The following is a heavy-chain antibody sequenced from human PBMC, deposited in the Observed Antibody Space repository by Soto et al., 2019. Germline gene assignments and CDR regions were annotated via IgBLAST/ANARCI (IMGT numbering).Heavy chain of an antibody. CDR2: IWYDGSNK. V-gene: IGHV3-33*01. CDR1: GFTFSSYG. CDR3: ARGYCSGGSCYDPTYYYYYGMDV. Sequence: PGGSLRLSCAASGFTFSSYGMHWVRQAPGKVLEWVAVIWYDGSNKYYADSVKGRFTISRDNSKNTLYLQMNRLRAEDTAVYYCARGYCSGGSCYDPTYYYYYGMDVWGKGTTVTVSS. J-gene: IGHJ6*04. D-gene: IGHD2-15*01.